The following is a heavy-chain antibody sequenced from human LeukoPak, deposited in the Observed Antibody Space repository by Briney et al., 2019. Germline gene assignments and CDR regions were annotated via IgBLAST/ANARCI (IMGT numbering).Heavy chain of an antibody. CDR1: GGSISSGDYY. D-gene: IGHD4-17*01. CDR2: IYYSGST. Sequence: SETLSLTCTVSGGSISSGDYYWSWIRQPPGKGLEWIGYIYYSGSTYYNPSLKSRVTISVDTSKNQFSLKLSSVTAADTAVYYCARLYGDYGYYFDYWGQGTLVTVSS. J-gene: IGHJ4*02. V-gene: IGHV4-30-4*08. CDR3: ARLYGDYGYYFDY.